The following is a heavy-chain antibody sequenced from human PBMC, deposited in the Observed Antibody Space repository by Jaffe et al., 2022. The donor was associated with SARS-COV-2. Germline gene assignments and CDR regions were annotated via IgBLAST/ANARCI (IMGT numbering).Heavy chain of an antibody. Sequence: EVQLLESGGGLVQPGGSLRLSCAASGFTFSTYAMSWVRQAPGKGLEWVSSITNNGGNTYYADSVKGRFTISRDNSKNTVHLQVNSLRAEDTAVYYCAKAVATTGGHFEYWGRGALVTVSS. CDR2: ITNNGGNT. D-gene: IGHD5-12*01. CDR3: AKAVATTGGHFEY. CDR1: GFTFSTYA. V-gene: IGHV3-23*01. J-gene: IGHJ4*02.